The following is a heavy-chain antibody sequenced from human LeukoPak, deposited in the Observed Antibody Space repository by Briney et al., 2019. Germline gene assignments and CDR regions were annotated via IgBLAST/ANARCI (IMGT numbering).Heavy chain of an antibody. J-gene: IGHJ4*02. Sequence: GASVTVSCTASGYTFTSYGISWVRQAPGQGLEWMGGIIPIFGTANYAQKFQGRVTITTDESTSTAYMELSSLRSEDTAVYYCARGIVGATTYYFDYWGQGTLVTVSS. CDR2: IIPIFGTA. D-gene: IGHD1-26*01. CDR1: GYTFTSYG. V-gene: IGHV1-69*05. CDR3: ARGIVGATTYYFDY.